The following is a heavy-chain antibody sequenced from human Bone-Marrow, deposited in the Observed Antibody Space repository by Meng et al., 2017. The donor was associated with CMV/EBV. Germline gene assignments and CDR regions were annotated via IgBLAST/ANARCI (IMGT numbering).Heavy chain of an antibody. CDR2: INHSGST. CDR1: GGSISSYY. Sequence: GSLRLSCTVSGGSISSYYWSWIRQPPGKGLEWIGEINHSGSTNYNPSLKSRVTISVDTSKNQFSLKLSSVTAADTAVYYCARVTTVPAAIHSYYFDYWGQGTLVTVSS. V-gene: IGHV4-34*01. D-gene: IGHD2-2*02. CDR3: ARVTTVPAAIHSYYFDY. J-gene: IGHJ4*02.